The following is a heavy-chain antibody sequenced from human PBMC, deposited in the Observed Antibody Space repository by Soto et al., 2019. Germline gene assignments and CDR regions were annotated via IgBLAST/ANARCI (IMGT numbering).Heavy chain of an antibody. V-gene: IGHV4-61*01. CDR3: ARQASGQGTLY. J-gene: IGHJ4*02. Sequence: SETLSLTCTVSGDSVSSGSYYWSWIRQPPGKGLEWIGYIYYTGSTNYNPSLKSRVTISIDTSKNQFSLKVRSVTAADTAMYYCARQASGQGTLYSGPAPLLTVST. CDR2: IYYTGST. D-gene: IGHD2-8*02. CDR1: GDSVSSGSYY.